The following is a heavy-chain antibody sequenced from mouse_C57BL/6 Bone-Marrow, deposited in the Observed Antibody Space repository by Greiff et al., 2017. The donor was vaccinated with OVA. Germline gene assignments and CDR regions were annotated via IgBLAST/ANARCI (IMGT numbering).Heavy chain of an antibody. Sequence: VQLQQPGAELVRPGASVKLSCTASGFNIKDDYMHWVKQRPEQGLEWIGWIDPENGDTEYASKFQGKATITADTSSSTAYMQFSSLTSEDSAIYYCARGRLFDYWGQGATLTVSS. CDR2: IDPENGDT. CDR3: ARGRLFDY. D-gene: IGHD1-2*01. CDR1: GFNIKDDY. V-gene: IGHV14-4*01. J-gene: IGHJ2*01.